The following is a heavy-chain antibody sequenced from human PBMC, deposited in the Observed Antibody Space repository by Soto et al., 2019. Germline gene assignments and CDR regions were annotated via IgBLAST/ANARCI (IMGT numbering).Heavy chain of an antibody. CDR3: AKDSRYCSGGSCYSGFPEYFQH. Sequence: GGSLRLSCAASGFTFSSYAMSWVRQAPGKGLEWDSAISGSGGSTYYADSVKGRFTISRDNSKNTLYLQMNSLRAEDTAVYYCAKDSRYCSGGSCYSGFPEYFQHWGQGTLVTVSS. CDR1: GFTFSSYA. CDR2: ISGSGGST. J-gene: IGHJ1*01. D-gene: IGHD2-15*01. V-gene: IGHV3-23*01.